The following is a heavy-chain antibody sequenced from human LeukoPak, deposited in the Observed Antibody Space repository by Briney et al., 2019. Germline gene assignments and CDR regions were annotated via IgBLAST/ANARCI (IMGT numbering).Heavy chain of an antibody. Sequence: SETLSLTCAVYGGSFSGYYWSWIRQPPGKGLEWIGEINHSGSTNYNPSLKSRVTISVDTSKNQFSLKLSSVTAADTAVYYCARHVAGDLLPQYYMDVWGKGTTVTISS. V-gene: IGHV4-34*01. J-gene: IGHJ6*03. CDR2: INHSGST. CDR3: ARHVAGDLLPQYYMDV. CDR1: GGSFSGYY. D-gene: IGHD2-21*01.